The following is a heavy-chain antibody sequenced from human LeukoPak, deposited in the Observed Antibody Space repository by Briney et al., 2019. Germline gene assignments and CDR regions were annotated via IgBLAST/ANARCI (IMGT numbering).Heavy chain of an antibody. Sequence: GGSLRLSCAASGFTFSGSAMHWVRQASGKGLEWVGHIGNKVSNYATEYAASLRGSFTNSRDDSKDTAYLQVNSLKTEDTAVYYCAGNYDSWTGLNYWGQGTLVTVSS. CDR2: IGNKVSNYAT. D-gene: IGHD3-3*01. J-gene: IGHJ4*02. CDR1: GFTFSGSA. CDR3: AGNYDSWTGLNY. V-gene: IGHV3-73*01.